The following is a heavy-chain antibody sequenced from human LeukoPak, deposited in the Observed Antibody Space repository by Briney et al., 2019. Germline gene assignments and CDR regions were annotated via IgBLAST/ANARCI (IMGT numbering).Heavy chain of an antibody. CDR2: ITSSGSYI. Sequence: PGGSLRLSCAVSGFSFGSYSMNWVRQAPGKGLEWVSSITSSGSYINYADSVKGRFTTSRDNAKNSLYLQMNSLRAEDTAVYYCARKGYYDSGTFDIWGQGTMSPSLQ. CDR1: GFSFGSYS. D-gene: IGHD3-22*01. J-gene: IGHJ3*02. CDR3: ARKGYYDSGTFDI. V-gene: IGHV3-21*01.